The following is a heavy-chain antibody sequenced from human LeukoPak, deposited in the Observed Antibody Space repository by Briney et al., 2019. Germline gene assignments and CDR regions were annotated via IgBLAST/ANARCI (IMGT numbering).Heavy chain of an antibody. Sequence: SQTLSLTCTVSGGSISSGGYYWSWIRQPAGKGLEWIGRTYISGISNYNPSLKSRVTISVDTSKNQFSMKLNSVTAADTAVYYCARASDFWSGYYSSFDGWGQGTLVTVSS. J-gene: IGHJ4*02. CDR1: GGSISSGGYY. V-gene: IGHV4-61*02. D-gene: IGHD3-3*01. CDR2: TYISGIS. CDR3: ARASDFWSGYYSSFDG.